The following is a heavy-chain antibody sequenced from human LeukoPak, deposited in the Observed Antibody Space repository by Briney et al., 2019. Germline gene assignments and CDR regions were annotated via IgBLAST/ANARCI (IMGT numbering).Heavy chain of an antibody. V-gene: IGHV1-69*13. CDR1: GGTFSSYA. J-gene: IGHJ1*01. D-gene: IGHD2-21*01. Sequence: SVKVSCKASGGTFSSYAISWVRQAPGQGLEWMGGITPMFGAAKYAQKFQGRVTITADESTSTAYMELSSLRSEDTAVYYCARDSSEFRSLIPHWGQGTLVTVSS. CDR2: ITPMFGAA. CDR3: ARDSSEFRSLIPH.